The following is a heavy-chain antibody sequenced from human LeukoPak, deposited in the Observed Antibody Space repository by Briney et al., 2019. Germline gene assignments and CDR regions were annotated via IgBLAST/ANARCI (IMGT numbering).Heavy chain of an antibody. CDR2: IIPIFGTA. V-gene: IGHV1-69*13. Sequence: SAKVSCKASGGTFSSYAISWVRQAPGQGLEWMGGIIPIFGTANYAQKFQGRVTITADESTSTAYMELSSLRSEDTTVYYCARDLYSSGKHYYYYYGMDVWGKGTTVTVSS. CDR3: ARDLYSSGKHYYYYYGMDV. J-gene: IGHJ6*04. D-gene: IGHD6-19*01. CDR1: GGTFSSYA.